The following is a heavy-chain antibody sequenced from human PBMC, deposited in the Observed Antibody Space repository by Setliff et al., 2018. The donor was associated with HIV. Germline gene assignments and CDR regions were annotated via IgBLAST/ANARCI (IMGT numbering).Heavy chain of an antibody. CDR1: GDSIDDFH. V-gene: IGHV4-4*09. Sequence: PSETLSLTCTVSGDSIDDFHWSWIRQPPGQGLEWIGYIFSNVTTNYSPSLKSRVTMSIDRSKSQFLLNLTSVNASDTAIYYCARRKLSKGGAFDYWGQGALVT. CDR3: ARRKLSKGGAFDY. J-gene: IGHJ4*02. D-gene: IGHD1-1*01. CDR2: IFSNVTT.